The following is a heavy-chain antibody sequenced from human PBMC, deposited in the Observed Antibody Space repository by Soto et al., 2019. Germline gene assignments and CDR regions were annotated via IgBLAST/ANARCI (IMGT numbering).Heavy chain of an antibody. CDR1: GGSISSYY. J-gene: IGHJ5*02. Sequence: SETLSLTCTVSGGSISSYYWSWIRQPPGKGLEWIGYIYYSGSTNYNPSLKSRVTISVDTSKNQFSLKLSSVTAADTAVYYCARDYDTVLRYFDWLPYGPPRFDPWGQGTLVTVSS. V-gene: IGHV4-59*12. CDR2: IYYSGST. CDR3: ARDYDTVLRYFDWLPYGPPRFDP. D-gene: IGHD3-9*01.